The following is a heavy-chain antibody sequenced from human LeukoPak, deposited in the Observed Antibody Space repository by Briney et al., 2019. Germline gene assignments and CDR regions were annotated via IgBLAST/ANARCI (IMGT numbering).Heavy chain of an antibody. D-gene: IGHD2-15*01. CDR2: NGAGGGSK. V-gene: IGHV3-23*01. CDR1: GFTFSSYV. Sequence: GGSLRLSCAVSGFTFSSYVMSWVRQAPGKGLESVSSNGAGGGSKNYADSVKGRFTISRDNSKSTLYLQMSSLSPDDTAVYYCAKGGGLSCYDYWGQGTLVTVSS. J-gene: IGHJ4*02. CDR3: AKGGGLSCYDY.